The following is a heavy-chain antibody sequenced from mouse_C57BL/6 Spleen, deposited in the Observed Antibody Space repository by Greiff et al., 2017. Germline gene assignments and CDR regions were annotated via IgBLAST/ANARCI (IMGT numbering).Heavy chain of an antibody. CDR1: GYAFSSYW. V-gene: IGHV1-80*01. Sequence: VKLMESGAELVKPGASVKISCKASGYAFSSYWMNWVKQRPGKGLEWIGQIYPGDGDTNYNGKFKGKATLTADKSSSTAYMQLSSLTSEDSAVYFCARSDYDGSQGGFAYWGQGTLVTVSA. D-gene: IGHD1-1*01. CDR3: ARSDYDGSQGGFAY. CDR2: IYPGDGDT. J-gene: IGHJ3*01.